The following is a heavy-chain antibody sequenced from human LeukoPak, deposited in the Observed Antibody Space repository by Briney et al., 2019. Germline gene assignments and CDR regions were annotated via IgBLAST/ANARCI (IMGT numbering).Heavy chain of an antibody. Sequence: PGGSLRLACAVSGFTFSSYAMTWVRQAPGEGLQRVSDISGSGSSAYYADSVRGRFTISRDNSKNTLYLQMNSLRAEDTAVYYCARIVSSGYYYGDYWSQGTLVTVSS. J-gene: IGHJ4*02. V-gene: IGHV3-23*01. CDR3: ARIVSSGYYYGDY. CDR1: GFTFSSYA. D-gene: IGHD3-22*01. CDR2: ISGSGSSA.